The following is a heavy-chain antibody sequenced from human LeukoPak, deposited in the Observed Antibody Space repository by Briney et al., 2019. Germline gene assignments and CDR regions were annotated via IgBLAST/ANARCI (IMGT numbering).Heavy chain of an antibody. V-gene: IGHV4-61*01. CDR3: ARGLDWNGAVDY. CDR2: IYYSGST. Sequence: SETLSLTCTVSGGSVSSGSYYWSWIRQPPGKGLEWIGYIYYSGSTNYNPSLKSRVTISVDTSKNQFSLKLSSVTAADTAVYYCARGLDWNGAVDYWGQGILVTVSS. D-gene: IGHD1-1*01. CDR1: GGSVSSGSYY. J-gene: IGHJ4*02.